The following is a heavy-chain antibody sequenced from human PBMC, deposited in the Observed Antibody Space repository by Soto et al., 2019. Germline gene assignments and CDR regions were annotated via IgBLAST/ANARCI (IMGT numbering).Heavy chain of an antibody. V-gene: IGHV1-24*01. D-gene: IGHD6-13*01. CDR2: FDPEDGET. CDR1: GYTLTELS. Sequence: ASVKVSCKVSGYTLTELSMHWVRQAPGKGLEWMGGFDPEDGETIYAQKFQGRVTMTEDTSTDTAYMELSSLRSEDTAVYYCATALEAEAGTDVGEYFDYWGQGTLVTVSS. J-gene: IGHJ4*02. CDR3: ATALEAEAGTDVGEYFDY.